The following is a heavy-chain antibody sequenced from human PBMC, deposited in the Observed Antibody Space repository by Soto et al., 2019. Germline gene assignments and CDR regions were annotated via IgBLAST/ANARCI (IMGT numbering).Heavy chain of an antibody. CDR2: ISYDGSNK. CDR3: ARAAVRGVSLNYYYGMDV. Sequence: QVQLVESGGGVVQPGRSLRLSCAASGFTFSSYGMHWVRQAPGKGLEWVAVISYDGSNKYYADSVKGRFTISRDNSKNTLYLQMNSLRAEDTAVYYCARAAVRGVSLNYYYGMDVWGQGTTVTVSS. J-gene: IGHJ6*02. CDR1: GFTFSSYG. D-gene: IGHD3-10*01. V-gene: IGHV3-30*03.